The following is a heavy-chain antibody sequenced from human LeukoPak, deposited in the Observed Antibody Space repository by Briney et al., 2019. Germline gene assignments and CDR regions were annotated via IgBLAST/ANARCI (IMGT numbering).Heavy chain of an antibody. D-gene: IGHD5-12*01. CDR2: IYHSGST. CDR3: ARAGGYSGVGY. Sequence: SETLSLTCTVSGDSISSSSSYWGWIRQPPGEGLEWIGSIYHSGSTYYNPSLKSRVTISVDTSKNQFSLKLSSVTAADTAVYSCARAGGYSGVGYWGQGTLVTVSS. V-gene: IGHV4-39*07. CDR1: GDSISSSSSY. J-gene: IGHJ4*02.